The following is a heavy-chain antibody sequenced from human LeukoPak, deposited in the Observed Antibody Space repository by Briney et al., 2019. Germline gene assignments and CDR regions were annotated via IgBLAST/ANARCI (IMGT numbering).Heavy chain of an antibody. D-gene: IGHD4-17*01. J-gene: IGHJ4*02. Sequence: PSESLSLTCDVSGYSIRSGSYWGWIRQPPGKGLEWIGCMFHSGDTYHNPSLKSRVTISADTSKNQFSLKLTSVTAADTAVYYCAKVGAYGDYARHDYWGQGTLVTLSS. CDR2: MFHSGDT. V-gene: IGHV4-38-2*01. CDR1: GYSIRSGSY. CDR3: AKVGAYGDYARHDY.